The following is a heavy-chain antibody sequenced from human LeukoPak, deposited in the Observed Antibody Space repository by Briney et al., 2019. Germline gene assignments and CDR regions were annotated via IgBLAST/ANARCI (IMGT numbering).Heavy chain of an antibody. CDR1: GFTFSSYE. V-gene: IGHV3-48*03. CDR3: AHSGYYDILTGYYEEDY. CDR2: ISSSGSTI. J-gene: IGHJ4*02. D-gene: IGHD3-9*01. Sequence: PGGSPRLSCAASGFTFSSYEMNWVRQAPGKGLEWVPYISSSGSTIYYADSVKGRFTISRDNAKNSLYLQMNSLRAEDTAVYYCAHSGYYDILTGYYEEDYWGQGTLVTVSS.